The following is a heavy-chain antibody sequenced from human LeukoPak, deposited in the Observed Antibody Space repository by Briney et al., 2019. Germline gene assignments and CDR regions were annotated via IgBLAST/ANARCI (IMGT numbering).Heavy chain of an antibody. D-gene: IGHD3-22*01. Sequence: PSETLSLTCAVYGGSFSGYYWSWIRQPPGKGLEWIGEINHSGSTNYNPSLKSRVTISVDTSKNQFPLKLSSVTAADTAVYYCARDWISNYYDSSGYYYGMDVWGQGTTVTVSS. CDR2: INHSGST. J-gene: IGHJ6*02. CDR3: ARDWISNYYDSSGYYYGMDV. V-gene: IGHV4-34*01. CDR1: GGSFSGYY.